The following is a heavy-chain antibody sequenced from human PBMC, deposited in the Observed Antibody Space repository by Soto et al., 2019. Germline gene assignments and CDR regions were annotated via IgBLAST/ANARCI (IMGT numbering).Heavy chain of an antibody. CDR3: ARVPSSSYHYFDY. Sequence: GGSLRLSYAASGFTVSTYYMSWVRQAPGKGLEWVSVIYSAGGADFADSVKGRFTVSRDNSKNTLYLQMSSLRAEDTAVYYCARVPSSSYHYFDYWGQGTLVTVSS. J-gene: IGHJ4*02. CDR2: IYSAGGA. V-gene: IGHV3-66*01. CDR1: GFTVSTYY. D-gene: IGHD6-13*01.